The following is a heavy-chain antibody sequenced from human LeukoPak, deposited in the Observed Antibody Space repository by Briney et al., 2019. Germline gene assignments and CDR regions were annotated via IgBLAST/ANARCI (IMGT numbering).Heavy chain of an antibody. J-gene: IGHJ5*02. V-gene: IGHV3-21*01. Sequence: PGGSLRPSCAASGFTFSSYSMNWVRQAPGKGLEWVSSISSSSSYIYYADSVKGRFTISRDNAKNSLYLQMNSLRAEDTAVYYCARGAYCSSTSCRDNWFDPWGQRTLVTVSS. CDR2: ISSSSSYI. CDR1: GFTFSSYS. CDR3: ARGAYCSSTSCRDNWFDP. D-gene: IGHD2-2*01.